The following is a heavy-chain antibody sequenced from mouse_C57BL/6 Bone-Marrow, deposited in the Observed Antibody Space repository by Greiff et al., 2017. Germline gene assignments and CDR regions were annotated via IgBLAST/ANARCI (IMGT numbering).Heavy chain of an antibody. Sequence: QVQLQQPGAELVRPGPSVKLSCKASGYTFTSYWMHWVKQRPGQGLEWIGVIDPSDSYTNYNQKFKGKATLTVDTSSSTAYMQLSSLTSEDSAVYYGAREGMVTYYFDYWGQGTTLTVSS. D-gene: IGHD2-3*01. CDR3: AREGMVTYYFDY. V-gene: IGHV1-59*01. CDR1: GYTFTSYW. J-gene: IGHJ2*01. CDR2: IDPSDSYT.